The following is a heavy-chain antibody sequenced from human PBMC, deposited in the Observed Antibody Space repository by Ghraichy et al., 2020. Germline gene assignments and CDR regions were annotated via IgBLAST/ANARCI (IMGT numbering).Heavy chain of an antibody. J-gene: IGHJ4*02. CDR2: IKKDGSEK. CDR1: GFTFSGYW. V-gene: IGHV3-7*01. CDR3: ARDLGSGWYFDY. Sequence: GGSLRLSCAASGFTFSGYWMSWVRQAPGKGLEWVANIKKDGSEKYYVDSVKGRFTISRDNAKNSLYLRMNSLRAEDTAVYYCARDLGSGWYFDYWGQGTLVTVS. D-gene: IGHD6-19*01.